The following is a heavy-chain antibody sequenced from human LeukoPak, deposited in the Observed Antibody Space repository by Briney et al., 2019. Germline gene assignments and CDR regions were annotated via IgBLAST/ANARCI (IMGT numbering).Heavy chain of an antibody. CDR2: IRSKAYGGTT. V-gene: IGHV3-49*04. D-gene: IGHD1-26*01. J-gene: IGHJ4*02. Sequence: PGGSLRLSCTASGFTFGDYAMSWVRQAPGKGPEWVGFIRSKAYGGTTEYAASVKGRFTISRDDSKSIAYLQMNSLKTEDTAVYYCTRDGIVGATTGFDYWGQGTLVTVSS. CDR3: TRDGIVGATTGFDY. CDR1: GFTFGDYA.